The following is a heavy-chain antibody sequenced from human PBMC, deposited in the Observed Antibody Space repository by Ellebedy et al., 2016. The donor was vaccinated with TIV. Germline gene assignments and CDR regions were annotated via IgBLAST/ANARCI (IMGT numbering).Heavy chain of an antibody. V-gene: IGHV4-59*01. CDR3: ASAPNQDFYDY. CDR1: RGPIRCYY. J-gene: IGHJ4*02. CDR2: SYYTGRT. Sequence: MPSETLSLTCSVSRGPIRCYYWSWIRQPPGKGLQWIGFSYYTGRTNYNPSLKSRVTISVDTSKNQVSLRLSSVTAADTAVYYCASAPNQDFYDYWGQGTLVTVSS.